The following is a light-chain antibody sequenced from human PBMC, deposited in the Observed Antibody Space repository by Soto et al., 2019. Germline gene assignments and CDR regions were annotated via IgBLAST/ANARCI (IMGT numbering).Light chain of an antibody. CDR2: NVS. CDR1: QGVQNR. CDR3: RQFNSSPIT. Sequence: AIQLTQSPSSLSASVGDTVTITCRASQGVQNRLTWYQQKPGKPPKLLISNVSNLENGVPSRFSGSGSGTDFTLTINSLQPGDFATYYCRQFNSSPITFGQGTRL. V-gene: IGKV1-13*02. J-gene: IGKJ5*01.